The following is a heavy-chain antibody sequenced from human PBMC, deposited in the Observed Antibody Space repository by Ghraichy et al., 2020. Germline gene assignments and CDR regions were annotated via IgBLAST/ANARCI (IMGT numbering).Heavy chain of an antibody. D-gene: IGHD2/OR15-2a*01. CDR3: AREVLDAFDI. J-gene: IGHJ3*02. CDR1: GFIFSNNE. V-gene: IGHV3-48*03. Sequence: LSLTCAASGFIFSNNEMNWVRQAPGKGLEWISYINNRGTTIYYADSVKGRFTISRDNAKNSVYLQMNSLRAEDTALYYCAREVLDAFDIWGHGTMVTVSS. CDR2: INNRGTTI.